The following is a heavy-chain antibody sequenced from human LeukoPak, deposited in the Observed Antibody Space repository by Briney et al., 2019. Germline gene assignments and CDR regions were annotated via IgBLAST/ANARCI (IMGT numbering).Heavy chain of an antibody. Sequence: ASVKVSCKASGGTFSSYAISWVRQAPGQGLEWMGGFDPEDGETIYAQKFQGRVTMTEDTSTDTAYMELSSLRSEDTAVYYCATVPPSRGSSWYEVNYGMDVWGQGTTVTVSS. J-gene: IGHJ6*02. CDR3: ATVPPSRGSSWYEVNYGMDV. V-gene: IGHV1-24*01. D-gene: IGHD6-13*01. CDR1: GGTFSSYA. CDR2: FDPEDGET.